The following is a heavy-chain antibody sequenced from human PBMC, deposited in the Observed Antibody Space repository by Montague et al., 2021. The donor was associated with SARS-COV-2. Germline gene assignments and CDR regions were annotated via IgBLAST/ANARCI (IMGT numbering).Heavy chain of an antibody. CDR2: INHSGST. CDR1: GGSFSTYY. Sequence: SETLSLTCAVYGGSFSTYYWSWIRQPPGKGLEWIGEINHSGSTNYNPSLKSRVTISVDTSKNQFSLKLSSVTAADTAVYYCARVRGVNLLVGVYYYYDMDVWGQGTTVTVSS. D-gene: IGHD3-10*01. CDR3: ARVRGVNLLVGVYYYYDMDV. V-gene: IGHV4-34*01. J-gene: IGHJ6*02.